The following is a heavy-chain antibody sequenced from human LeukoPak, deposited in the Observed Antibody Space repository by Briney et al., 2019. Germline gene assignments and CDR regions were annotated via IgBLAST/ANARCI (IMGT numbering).Heavy chain of an antibody. J-gene: IGHJ5*02. Sequence: GGSLRLSCAASGFTFSSYAMSWVRQAPGKGLEWVSAFSGSGGSTYYADSVKGRLTISRDNSKNTLYLQMNSLRAEDTAVYYCAKDQDIVVVPAAIPDWFDPWGQGTLVTVSS. CDR1: GFTFSSYA. CDR3: AKDQDIVVVPAAIPDWFDP. D-gene: IGHD2-2*02. V-gene: IGHV3-23*01. CDR2: FSGSGGST.